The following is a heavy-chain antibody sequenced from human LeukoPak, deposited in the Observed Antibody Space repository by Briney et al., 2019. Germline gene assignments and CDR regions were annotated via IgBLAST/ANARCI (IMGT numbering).Heavy chain of an antibody. J-gene: IGHJ3*02. D-gene: IGHD3-22*01. CDR2: INPSGGST. Sequence: ASVKVSCKASGYTFTSYYMHWVRQAPGQGLEWMGIINPSGGSTSYAQKFQGRVTMTRDTSTSTVYKELSSLRSEDTAVYYCARQYLYDSSGWLAFDIWGQGTMVTVSS. V-gene: IGHV1-46*01. CDR1: GYTFTSYY. CDR3: ARQYLYDSSGWLAFDI.